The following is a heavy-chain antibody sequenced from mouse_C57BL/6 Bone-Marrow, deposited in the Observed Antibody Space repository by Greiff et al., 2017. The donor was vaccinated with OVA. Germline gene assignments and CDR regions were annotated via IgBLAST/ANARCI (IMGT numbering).Heavy chain of an antibody. V-gene: IGHV1-53*01. CDR2: INPSNGGT. CDR3: ARNDGSSQYFDD. D-gene: IGHD1-1*01. Sequence: QVQLQQPGTELVKPGASVKLSCKASGYTFTSYWMHWVKQRPGQGLEWIGNINPSNGGTNYNEKFKSKATLTVDKSSSTAYMQLSSLTSEDSAVYYYARNDGSSQYFDDWGTGTPVTVSS. J-gene: IGHJ1*03. CDR1: GYTFTSYW.